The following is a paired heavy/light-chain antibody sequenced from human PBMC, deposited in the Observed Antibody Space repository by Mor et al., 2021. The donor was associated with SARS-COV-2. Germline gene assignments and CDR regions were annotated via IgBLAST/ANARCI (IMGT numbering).Heavy chain of an antibody. CDR1: GYTFTSYD. CDR2: MNPNSGNT. D-gene: IGHD3-9*01. Sequence: QVQLVQSGAEVKKPGASVKVSCKASGYTFTSYDINWVRQATGQGLEWMGWMNPNSGNTGYAQKFQGRVTMTRNTSISTAYMELSSLRSEDTAVYYCATIKAGYDILTGYYYYFDYWGQGTLVTVSS. V-gene: IGHV1-8*01. J-gene: IGHJ4*02. CDR3: ATIKAGYDILTGYYYYFDY.
Light chain of an antibody. CDR1: QGIRND. V-gene: IGKV1-6*01. CDR3: LQDYNYPSLT. J-gene: IGKJ4*01. CDR2: AAS. Sequence: AIQMTQSPSSLSASVGDRVTITCRASQGIRNDLGWYQQKPGKAPKLLIYAASSLQSGVPSRFSGSGSGTDFTLTISSLQPEDFATYYCLQDYNYPSLTFGGGTKVEIK.